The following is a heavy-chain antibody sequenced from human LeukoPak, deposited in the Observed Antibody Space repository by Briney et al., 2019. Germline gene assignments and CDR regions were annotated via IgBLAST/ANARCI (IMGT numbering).Heavy chain of an antibody. V-gene: IGHV3-7*03. Sequence: GGSLRLSCAASGFTFSSYCMTWVRQAPGKGLEWVANIKQDGSGKYYVDSVKGRFTISRDNAKNSLYLQMNGLRAEDTAVYYCAKDGRSDLGDHHEYFDYWGQGTLVTVSS. CDR1: GFTFSSYC. CDR3: AKDGRSDLGDHHEYFDY. J-gene: IGHJ4*02. CDR2: IKQDGSGK. D-gene: IGHD4-17*01.